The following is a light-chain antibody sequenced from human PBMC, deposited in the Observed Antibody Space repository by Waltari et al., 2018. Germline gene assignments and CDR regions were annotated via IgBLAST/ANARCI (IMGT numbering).Light chain of an antibody. CDR1: ERISRW. V-gene: IGKV1-5*03. Sequence: DIQIPHSPPTLSAYVRDRVTITCRDSERISRWLAWYQQKPGMAPKLLIYQASSLEDGVPSRCSGSVLETEFSLSISSLQPEDFTTYYCQQYNTYPWTFGQGTKVDMK. CDR2: QAS. CDR3: QQYNTYPWT. J-gene: IGKJ1*01.